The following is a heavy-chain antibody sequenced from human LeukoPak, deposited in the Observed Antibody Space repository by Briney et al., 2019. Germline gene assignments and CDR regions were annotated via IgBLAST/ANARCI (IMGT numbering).Heavy chain of an antibody. CDR1: GFTFSSYS. Sequence: GGSLRLSCAASGFTFSSYSMKWVRQAPGKGLEWVSSISSSSSYIYYADSVKGRFTISRDNAKNSLYLQMNSLRAEDTAVYYCASPGAPTGFDYWGQGTLVTVSS. CDR3: ASPGAPTGFDY. CDR2: ISSSSSYI. V-gene: IGHV3-21*01. J-gene: IGHJ4*02. D-gene: IGHD1-14*01.